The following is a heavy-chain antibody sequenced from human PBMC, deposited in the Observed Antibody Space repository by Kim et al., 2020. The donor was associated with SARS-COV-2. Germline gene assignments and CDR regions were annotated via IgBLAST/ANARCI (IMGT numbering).Heavy chain of an antibody. CDR1: GYTFTSYD. V-gene: IGHV1-8*01. CDR3: AREKTYYDYVWGSSTYYGMDV. CDR2: MNPNSGNT. J-gene: IGHJ6*02. D-gene: IGHD3-16*01. Sequence: ASVKVSCKASGYTFTSYDINWVRQATGQGLEWMGWMNPNSGNTGYAQKFQDRVTMTRNTSISTAYMELSSLRSEDTAVYYCAREKTYYDYVWGSSTYYGMDVWGQGTTVTVSS.